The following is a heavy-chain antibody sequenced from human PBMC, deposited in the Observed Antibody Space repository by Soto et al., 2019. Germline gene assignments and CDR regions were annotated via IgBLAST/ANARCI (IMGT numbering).Heavy chain of an antibody. Sequence: HPVGSLRLSCASSVFTFTSYDMNCVRHSPGKGLEWISYISSSGNSINYADSVKGRFTISRDNAKSSLYLKMNSLRAEDTAVYYCARDPGCSNGICSRFEYWGQGTLVTVSS. D-gene: IGHD2-8*01. CDR3: ARDPGCSNGICSRFEY. J-gene: IGHJ4*02. CDR2: ISSSGNSI. V-gene: IGHV3-48*03. CDR1: VFTFTSYD.